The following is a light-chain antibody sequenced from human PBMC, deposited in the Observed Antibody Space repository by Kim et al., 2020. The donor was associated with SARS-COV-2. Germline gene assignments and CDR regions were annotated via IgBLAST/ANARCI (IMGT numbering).Light chain of an antibody. J-gene: IGLJ1*01. CDR3: CSFTTSTTYV. CDR1: SSDVGSYNR. Sequence: QSALTQPPSVSGSPGQSVTISCTGTSSDVGSYNRVSWYQQSPGTAPKLMIYEVSNRPSGVPDRFSGSKSGNTASLTISGLQAEDEADYYCCSFTTSTTYVFGTGTKVTVL. CDR2: EVS. V-gene: IGLV2-18*02.